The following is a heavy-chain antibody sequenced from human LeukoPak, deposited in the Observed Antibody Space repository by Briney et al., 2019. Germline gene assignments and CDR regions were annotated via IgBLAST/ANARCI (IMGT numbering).Heavy chain of an antibody. J-gene: IGHJ4*02. D-gene: IGHD1-26*01. V-gene: IGHV3-73*01. CDR2: IRSKANSYAT. CDR1: GFTFSGSA. CDR3: TRGRRATHDY. Sequence: GGSLKLSCAASGFTFSGSAMHWVRQASGKGLEWVGRIRSKANSYATAYAASVKGRFTISRDDSKNTAYLQMNSLKTEDTAVYYCTRGRRATHDYWGQGTLVTVSS.